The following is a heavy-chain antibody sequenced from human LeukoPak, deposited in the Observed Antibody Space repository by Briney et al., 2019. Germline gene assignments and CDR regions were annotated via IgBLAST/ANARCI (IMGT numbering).Heavy chain of an antibody. CDR1: GVSISSGGYS. D-gene: IGHD2-2*01. V-gene: IGHV4-30-2*01. Sequence: SETLSLTCAVSGVSISSGGYSWSWIRQPPGKGLEWIGYIYHSGSTYYNPSLKSRVTISVDRSKNQFSLKLSFVTAADTAVYYCARVGVVVPAAINAFDIWGQGTMVTVSS. CDR2: IYHSGST. CDR3: ARVGVVVPAAINAFDI. J-gene: IGHJ3*02.